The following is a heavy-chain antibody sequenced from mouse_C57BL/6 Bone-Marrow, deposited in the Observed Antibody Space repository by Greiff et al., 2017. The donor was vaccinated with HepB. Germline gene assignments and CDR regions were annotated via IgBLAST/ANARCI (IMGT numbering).Heavy chain of an antibody. V-gene: IGHV1-85*01. D-gene: IGHD1-1*01. J-gene: IGHJ1*03. CDR2: IYPRDCST. Sequence: VQLQQSGPELVKPGASVKLSCKASGYTFTSYDINWVKQRPGQGLEWIGWIYPRDCSTKYNEKFKGKATLTVDTSSSTAYMELHSLTSEDSAVYFCARRDYYGSSSWYFDVWGTGTTVTVSS. CDR1: GYTFTSYD. CDR3: ARRDYYGSSSWYFDV.